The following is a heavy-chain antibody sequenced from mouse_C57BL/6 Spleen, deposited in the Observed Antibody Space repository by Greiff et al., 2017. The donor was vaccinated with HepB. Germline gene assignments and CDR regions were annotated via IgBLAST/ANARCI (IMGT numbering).Heavy chain of an antibody. J-gene: IGHJ2*01. CDR3: TTGDYYGSSYGDY. CDR1: GFNIKDYY. CDR2: IDPEDGDT. D-gene: IGHD1-1*01. V-gene: IGHV14-1*01. Sequence: EVQLQQSGAELVRPGASVKLSCTASGFNIKDYYMHWVKQRPEQGLEWIGRIDPEDGDTEYAPKFQGKATMTADTSANTAYLQLSSLTSEDTAVYYCTTGDYYGSSYGDYWGQGTTLTVSS.